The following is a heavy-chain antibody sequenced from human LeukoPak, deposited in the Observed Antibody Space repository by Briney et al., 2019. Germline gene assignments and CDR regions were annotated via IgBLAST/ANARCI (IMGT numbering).Heavy chain of an antibody. V-gene: IGHV5-51*01. CDR2: IYPGDSDT. CDR3: ASTTPDYYGSGSPMGYFDY. J-gene: IGHJ4*02. CDR1: GYIFTSYW. Sequence: GESLKISCKGSGYIFTSYWIGWVRQMPGKGLEWMGIIYPGDSDTRYSPSFQGQVTISADKSISTAYLQWSSLKASDTAMYYCASTTPDYYGSGSPMGYFDYWGQGTLVTVSS. D-gene: IGHD3-10*01.